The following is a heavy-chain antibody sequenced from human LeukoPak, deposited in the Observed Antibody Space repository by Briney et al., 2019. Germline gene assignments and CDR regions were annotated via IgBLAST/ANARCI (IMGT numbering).Heavy chain of an antibody. J-gene: IGHJ4*02. Sequence: SETLSLTXTVSGGSISSGSYYWSWIRQPAGKGLEWIGRIYTSGSTNYNPSLKSRVTISVDTSKNQFSLKLSSVTAADTAVYYCAITYYYDSSGLGDFDYWGQGTLVTVSS. CDR2: IYTSGST. CDR1: GGSISSGSYY. V-gene: IGHV4-61*02. D-gene: IGHD3-22*01. CDR3: AITYYYDSSGLGDFDY.